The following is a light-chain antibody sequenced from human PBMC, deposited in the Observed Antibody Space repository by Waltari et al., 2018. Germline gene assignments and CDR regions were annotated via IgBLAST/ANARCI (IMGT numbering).Light chain of an antibody. CDR2: EVT. CDR1: SSDVGNYNL. V-gene: IGLV2-23*02. CDR3: CSYVGLGIYV. J-gene: IGLJ1*01. Sequence: QSGLTQPASVSGSPGQSITISCTGTSSDVGNYNLVSWYQQYAGKAPKIMVYEVTKRASGVSDRFSGSKSGNTASLTISGLQSEDEADYYCCSYVGLGIYVFGTGTKVTVL.